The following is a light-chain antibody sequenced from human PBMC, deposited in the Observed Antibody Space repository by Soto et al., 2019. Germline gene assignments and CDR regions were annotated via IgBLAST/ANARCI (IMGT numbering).Light chain of an antibody. J-gene: IGKJ4*01. CDR3: QQRFNWPIT. V-gene: IGKV3-11*01. CDR2: DAI. Sequence: EIVLTQSPATLSLSPGERATLSCRASQSVDIYLGWYQQKPGQAPRLLIYDAINRATGIPARFSGSGSGTYFTLTISSLEPEDFALYYCQQRFNWPITFSGGTKVEIK. CDR1: QSVDIY.